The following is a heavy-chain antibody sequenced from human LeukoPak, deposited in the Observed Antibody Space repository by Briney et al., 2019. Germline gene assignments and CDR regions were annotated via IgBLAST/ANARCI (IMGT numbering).Heavy chain of an antibody. V-gene: IGHV3-64*01. CDR3: AKGTGDAGYYFDN. J-gene: IGHJ4*02. CDR1: GFTFSSYA. Sequence: GGSLRLSCAASGFTFSSYAMHWVRQAPGKGLEYVSASSNGGSTYYANSVKGRFTISRDNSKNTLYLQMGSLRAEDTAVYHCAKGTGDAGYYFDNWGQGTLVTVSS. CDR2: SSNGGST. D-gene: IGHD7-27*01.